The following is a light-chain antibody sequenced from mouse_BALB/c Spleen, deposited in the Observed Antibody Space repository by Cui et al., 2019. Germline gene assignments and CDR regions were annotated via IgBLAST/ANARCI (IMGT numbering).Light chain of an antibody. Sequence: QIVLSKSPAILSASPGEKVTMTCRASSIGSDMHWYQQKPGSSPKPWIYATSNLASGVPARFSGSGSGTSFSLTISRVEAEDAATYYCQQWSSNPLTFGAGTKLELK. V-gene: IGKV4-72*01. CDR3: QQWSSNPLT. J-gene: IGKJ5*01. CDR1: SIGSD. CDR2: ATS.